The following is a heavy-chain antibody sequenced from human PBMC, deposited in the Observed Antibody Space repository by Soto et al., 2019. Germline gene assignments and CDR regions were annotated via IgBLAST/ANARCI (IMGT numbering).Heavy chain of an antibody. J-gene: IGHJ4*02. CDR3: ARDLGSGSYNVGGACFEY. Sequence: VGSLRLSCASSVFTFSSYAMHCVRHSPGKWLEWVAVISYDGSNKYYADSVKGRFTISRDNSRNTLYLQMNSLRAEDTAVYYCARDLGSGSYNVGGACFEYWGQGTLVTVSS. D-gene: IGHD1-26*01. CDR2: ISYDGSNK. CDR1: VFTFSSYA. V-gene: IGHV3-30-3*01.